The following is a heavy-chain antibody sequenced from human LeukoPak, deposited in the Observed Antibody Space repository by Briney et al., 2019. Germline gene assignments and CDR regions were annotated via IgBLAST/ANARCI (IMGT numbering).Heavy chain of an antibody. J-gene: IGHJ4*02. V-gene: IGHV3-11*04. CDR1: GFTFSGYW. Sequence: PGGSLRLSCVASGFTFSGYWMSWVRQAPGKGLEWVSYISSSGSTIYYADSVKGRFTISRDNAKNSLYLQMNSLRAEDTAVYYCARDQYYDSSGYYYTPRGGRYFDYWGQGTLVTVSS. D-gene: IGHD3-22*01. CDR3: ARDQYYDSSGYYYTPRGGRYFDY. CDR2: ISSSGSTI.